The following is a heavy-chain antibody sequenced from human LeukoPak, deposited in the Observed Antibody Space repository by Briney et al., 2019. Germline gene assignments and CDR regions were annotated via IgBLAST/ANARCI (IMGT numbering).Heavy chain of an antibody. J-gene: IGHJ4*01. D-gene: IGHD5-24*01. CDR1: GGSISSGGYY. CDR2: IYHSGST. V-gene: IGHV4-30-2*01. CDR3: ARDRGLFDY. Sequence: SETLSLTCTVSGGSISSGGYYWSWIRQPPGKGLEWIGYIYHSGSTYYNPSLKSRVTISVDRSKNQFSLKLSSVTAADTAVYYCARDRGLFDYWGHGTLVTVSS.